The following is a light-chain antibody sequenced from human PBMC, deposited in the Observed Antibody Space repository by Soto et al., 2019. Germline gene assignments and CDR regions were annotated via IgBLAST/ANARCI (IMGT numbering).Light chain of an antibody. CDR1: SIDVGRSNY. CDR2: EVS. V-gene: IGLV2-14*01. CDR3: TSFTTTTTLDV. Sequence: QSVLTQPASVSGSPGQSVTISCTGTSIDVGRSNYVSWYQQHPDNAPKLIIFEVSHRPTGVSNRFSGSKSGHTASLTISGLQSEDEADYFCTSFTTTTTLDVFXTGTKVTVL. J-gene: IGLJ1*01.